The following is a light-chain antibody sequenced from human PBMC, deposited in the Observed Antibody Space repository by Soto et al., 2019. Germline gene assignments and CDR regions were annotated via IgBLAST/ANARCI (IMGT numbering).Light chain of an antibody. CDR1: SSNVGSNY. Sequence: QSVLTQPPSASGTPGQRVTISCSGSSSNVGSNYVYWYQQLPGTAPKLLIYRNNKRPSGVPDRFSGSKSGNSASLAISGLRPEDEADYYCAAWADSRSGLWVFGGGTKLTVL. CDR2: RNN. V-gene: IGLV1-47*01. J-gene: IGLJ3*02. CDR3: AAWADSRSGLWV.